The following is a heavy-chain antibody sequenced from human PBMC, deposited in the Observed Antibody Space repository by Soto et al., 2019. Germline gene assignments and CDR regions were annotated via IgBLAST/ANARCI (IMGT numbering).Heavy chain of an antibody. CDR2: ISGSADGT. J-gene: IGHJ3*01. CDR1: GFTFASFA. CDR3: AKDTVGGYSFWSGYYSDGLDV. D-gene: IGHD3-3*01. Sequence: EVKLLESGGGLAQPGGSLRLSCVGSGFTFASFAISWVRKAPGERLQWMAAISGSADGTDYPPSVRGRFTISRDNAKKTVHLQMDSLRVEDTAVYFCAKDTVGGYSFWSGYYSDGLDVWGQGTLVTVS. V-gene: IGHV3-23*01.